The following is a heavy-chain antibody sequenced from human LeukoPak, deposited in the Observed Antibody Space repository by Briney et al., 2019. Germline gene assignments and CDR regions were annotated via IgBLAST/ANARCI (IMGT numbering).Heavy chain of an antibody. Sequence: PGGSLRLSCAASGVTVSSNYMSWVRQAPGKGLEWVSVIYSGGSTYYADSVKGRFTISRDNSKNTLYLQMNSLRAEDTAVYYCAREGSSGWYPYYFDYWGQGTLVTVSS. CDR3: AREGSSGWYPYYFDY. J-gene: IGHJ4*02. D-gene: IGHD6-19*01. CDR1: GVTVSSNY. CDR2: IYSGGST. V-gene: IGHV3-53*01.